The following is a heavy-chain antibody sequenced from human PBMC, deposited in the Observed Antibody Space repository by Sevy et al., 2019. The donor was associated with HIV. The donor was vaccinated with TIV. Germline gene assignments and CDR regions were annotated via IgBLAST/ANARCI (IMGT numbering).Heavy chain of an antibody. CDR3: ARVGLGDCSGTNCSPNDY. V-gene: IGHV3-21*01. D-gene: IGHD2-2*01. J-gene: IGHJ4*02. CDR2: ISSGSSFI. CDR1: GFSISGYT. Sequence: GGSLRLSCAASGFSISGYTMNWVRQAPGKVLEWVSSISSGSSFIYYADSLKGRFTISRDNARNLLYLQMNSLRVEDTAVYYCARVGLGDCSGTNCSPNDYWGQGTLVTVSS.